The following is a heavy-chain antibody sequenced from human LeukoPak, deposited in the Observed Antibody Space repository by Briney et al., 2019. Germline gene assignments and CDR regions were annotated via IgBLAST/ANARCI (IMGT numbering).Heavy chain of an antibody. V-gene: IGHV1-18*01. J-gene: IGHJ3*02. D-gene: IGHD2-2*01. CDR1: GYTFTSYG. CDR3: AQGDQMLTGVSFDI. CDR2: ISSSNGNT. Sequence: GASVKVSCKASGYTFTSYGISWVRRAPGQGLEWMIWISSSNGNTNYAQTLQGRVTMTTDTSTSTDYMEVRSLGSDDTDVSYGAQGDQMLTGVSFDIWGQGTMVTVSS.